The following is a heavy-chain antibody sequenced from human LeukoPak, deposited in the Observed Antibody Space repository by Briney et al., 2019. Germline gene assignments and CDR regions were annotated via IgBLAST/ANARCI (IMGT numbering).Heavy chain of an antibody. D-gene: IGHD2/OR15-2a*01. CDR3: AGCLNCFQYFNYYYMDV. CDR2: IKQDGTDH. CDR1: TFIFSSYW. V-gene: IGHV3-7*01. Sequence: GGSLRLSCVPTTFIFSSYWMSWVRRIPGKGLEWVANIKQDGTDHYYADSVKGRFTTSRDNAGNSVYLHMTRLRAEDTGIYFCAGCLNCFQYFNYYYMDVWGKGTTATVS. J-gene: IGHJ6*03.